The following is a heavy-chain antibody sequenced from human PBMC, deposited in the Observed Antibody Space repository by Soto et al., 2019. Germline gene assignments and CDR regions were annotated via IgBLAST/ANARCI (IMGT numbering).Heavy chain of an antibody. CDR2: ISGSGGST. D-gene: IGHD6-13*01. J-gene: IGHJ4*02. CDR1: GFTFSSYA. CDR3: AKDHVRYSSSFSFDY. Sequence: GGSLRLSCAASGFTFSSYAMSWVRQAPGKGLEWVSAISGSGGSTYYADSVKGRFTISRDNSKNTLYLQMNSLRAEDTAVYYCAKDHVRYSSSFSFDYWGQGTLVTVSS. V-gene: IGHV3-23*01.